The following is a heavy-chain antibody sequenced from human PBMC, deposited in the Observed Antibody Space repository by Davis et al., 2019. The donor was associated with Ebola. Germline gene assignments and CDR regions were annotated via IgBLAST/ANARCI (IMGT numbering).Heavy chain of an antibody. J-gene: IGHJ2*01. D-gene: IGHD6-19*01. CDR1: GGSTSSYS. CDR3: AKDRAAVADWYFDL. CDR2: IYSGGST. Sequence: ETLSPTCPLSGGSTSSYSISWGRHAPRKGLEWVSVIYSGGSTYYADSVKGRFTISRDNSKNTLYLQMNSLRAEDTAVYYCAKDRAAVADWYFDLWGRGTLVTVSS. V-gene: IGHV3-53*01.